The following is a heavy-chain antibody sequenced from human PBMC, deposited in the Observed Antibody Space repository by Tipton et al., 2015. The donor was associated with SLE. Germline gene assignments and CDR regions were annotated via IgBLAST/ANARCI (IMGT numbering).Heavy chain of an antibody. CDR3: ARGREREQWLAPQGFDF. J-gene: IGHJ4*02. D-gene: IGHD6-19*01. CDR2: INHSGST. V-gene: IGHV4-34*01. Sequence: TLSLTCAVYGGSFSGYYWSWIRQPPGKGLEWIGEINHSGSTNYNPSLKSRVTISVDTSKNQFSLKLGSVTAADTAVYYCARGREREQWLAPQGFDFWGQGIRVTVSS. CDR1: GGSFSGYY.